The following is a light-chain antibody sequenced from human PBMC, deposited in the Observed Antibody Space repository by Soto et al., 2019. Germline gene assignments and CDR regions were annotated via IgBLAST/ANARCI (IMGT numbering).Light chain of an antibody. CDR3: CSYMRNSLYV. CDR1: SSDVGDYNY. CDR2: AVS. J-gene: IGLJ1*01. V-gene: IGLV2-14*01. Sequence: QSALTQPASVSGSPGQSITISCTGTSSDVGDYNYVSWYQQHPGKAPKLMISAVSNRPSGVSDRFSGSKSGNTASLTISGLQDEDEADYYCSYMRNSLYVFGTGTKVTVL.